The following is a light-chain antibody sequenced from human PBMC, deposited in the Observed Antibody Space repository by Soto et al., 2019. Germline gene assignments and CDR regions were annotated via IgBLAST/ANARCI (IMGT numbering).Light chain of an antibody. CDR1: SIDVGSYNL. CDR3: CSYAGSSIP. J-gene: IGLJ2*01. V-gene: IGLV2-23*01. Sequence: QSALTQPASVSGSPGQSITISCTGTSIDVGSYNLVSWYQQHPGKAPKLMIYEGSKRPSGVSNRFSGSKSGNTASLTISGIQAEDEADYYCCSYAGSSIPFGGGTKLTVL. CDR2: EGS.